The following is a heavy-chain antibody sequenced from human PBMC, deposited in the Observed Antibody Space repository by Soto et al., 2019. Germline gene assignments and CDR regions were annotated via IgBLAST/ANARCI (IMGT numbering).Heavy chain of an antibody. CDR2: IYHGDSQT. D-gene: IGHD2-2*01. Sequence: EVQLVQSGAEVKKPGESLKISCKASGYSFTTSSIAWVRQKPGEGLECMGIIYHGDSQTRYSPSFQGQVTISADKSISTAYLQWSSLKASDTAIYYCATIGGSCTTSSCYAWFDPWGQGTLVTVSP. J-gene: IGHJ5*02. CDR1: GYSFTTSS. V-gene: IGHV5-51*01. CDR3: ATIGGSCTTSSCYAWFDP.